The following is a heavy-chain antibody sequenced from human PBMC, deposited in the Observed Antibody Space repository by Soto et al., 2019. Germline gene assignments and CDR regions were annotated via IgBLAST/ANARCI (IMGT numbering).Heavy chain of an antibody. J-gene: IGHJ4*02. D-gene: IGHD3-10*01. CDR1: GFSFSTYG. Sequence: PGGSLRLSCAASGFSFSTYGMHWVRQAPGKGLEWVAVIWYDGSNEYYADSVKGRFTISRDNSKNTLYLQMNSLRAEDTAVYYCAKDKGGMVHDYWGQGTLVTVSS. CDR2: IWYDGSNE. CDR3: AKDKGGMVHDY. V-gene: IGHV3-30*02.